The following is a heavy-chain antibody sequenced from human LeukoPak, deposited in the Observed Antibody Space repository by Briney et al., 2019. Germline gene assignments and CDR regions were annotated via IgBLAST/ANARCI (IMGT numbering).Heavy chain of an antibody. V-gene: IGHV7-4-1*02. CDR3: ARTLSGGNYVFFDFDY. CDR2: INTNTGNP. J-gene: IGHJ4*02. D-gene: IGHD4-23*01. CDR1: GYTFTSYP. Sequence: ASVKVSCKASGYTFTSYPINWVRQAPGQGLEWMGWINTNTGNPTYAQGFTGRFVFSLDTSVSTAYLQISSLKAEDTAVYYCARTLSGGNYVFFDFDYWGQGTLVTVSS.